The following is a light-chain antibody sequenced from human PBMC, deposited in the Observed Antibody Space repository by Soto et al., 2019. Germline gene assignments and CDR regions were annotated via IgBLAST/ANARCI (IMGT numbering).Light chain of an antibody. CDR3: QQYNSYPGT. V-gene: IGKV1-5*03. CDR2: KAS. CDR1: QSINSW. Sequence: DNQMTQSPSTLSASVGDRVTISCRASQSINSWLAWYQQKPGKAPKLLIYKASSLEGGVPSRFSASGSGTEFTLTISSLQPDDFATYYCQQYNSYPGTFGQGTKVDIK. J-gene: IGKJ1*01.